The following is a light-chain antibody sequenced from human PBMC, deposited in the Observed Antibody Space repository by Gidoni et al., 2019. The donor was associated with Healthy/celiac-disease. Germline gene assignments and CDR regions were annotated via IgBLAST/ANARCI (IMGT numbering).Light chain of an antibody. CDR3: LLSYSGARV. CDR2: TTS. J-gene: IGLJ3*02. Sequence: QAVVTQEPALTGATGVTVTPTCGSSTGAVTSGHYPYWFQQKPGQAPRTLISTTSNKHSWTPARFSGSLLGGKAALTLSGAQPEDEAEYYCLLSYSGARVFGGGTKLTVL. V-gene: IGLV7-46*01. CDR1: TGAVTSGHY.